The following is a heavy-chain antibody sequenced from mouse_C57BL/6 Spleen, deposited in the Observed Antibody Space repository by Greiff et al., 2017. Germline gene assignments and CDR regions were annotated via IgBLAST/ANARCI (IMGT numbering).Heavy chain of an antibody. J-gene: IGHJ4*01. CDR1: GYSITSGYY. D-gene: IGHD3-3*01. V-gene: IGHV3-6*01. Sequence: ESGPGLVKPSQSLSLTCSVTGYSITSGYYWNWIRQFPGNKLEWMGYISYDGSNNYNPSLKNRISITRDTSKNQFFLKLNSVTTEDTATYYCAREGDLHYAMDYWGQGTSVTVSS. CDR2: ISYDGSN. CDR3: AREGDLHYAMDY.